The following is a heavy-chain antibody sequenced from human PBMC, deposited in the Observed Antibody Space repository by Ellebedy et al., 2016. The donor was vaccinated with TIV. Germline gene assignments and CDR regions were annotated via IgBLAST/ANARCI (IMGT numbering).Heavy chain of an antibody. V-gene: IGHV3-7*03. CDR3: ARAGSWTVTLDY. CDR2: MNPDGSEK. CDR1: GFSFIDSW. Sequence: GESLKISXVVSGFSFIDSWMSWVRQVPGKGLEWVANMNPDGSEKNYVDSVKGRFTISRDNSKDSLYLQMNSLRVEDTAVYYCARAGSWTVTLDYWGQGTLVTVSS. J-gene: IGHJ4*02. D-gene: IGHD4-17*01.